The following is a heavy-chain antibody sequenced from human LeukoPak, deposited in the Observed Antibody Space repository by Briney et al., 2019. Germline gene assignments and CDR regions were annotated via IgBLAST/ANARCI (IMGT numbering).Heavy chain of an antibody. CDR3: ATDLNDFWSGYRPSGAFDI. Sequence: GASVKVSCKVSGYTLTELSMHWVRQAPGKGLEWMGGFDPEDGETIYAQKFQGRVTMTEDTSTDTAYMELSSLRSEDTAVYYCATDLNDFWSGYRPSGAFDIWGQGTMVTVSS. CDR2: FDPEDGET. J-gene: IGHJ3*02. CDR1: GYTLTELS. D-gene: IGHD3-3*01. V-gene: IGHV1-24*01.